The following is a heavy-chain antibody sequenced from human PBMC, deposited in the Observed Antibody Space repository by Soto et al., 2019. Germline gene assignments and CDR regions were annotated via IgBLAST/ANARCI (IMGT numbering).Heavy chain of an antibody. CDR1: ALNFSSYA. CDR3: ARDNDHYVWGHYAFDI. J-gene: IGHJ3*02. Sequence: GRSLRLSCAASALNFSSYAMHWVRQAPGKGLEWVAVISYDVSNKYYADSVKGRFTISRDNSKNTLYLQMNSLRAEDTAVYYCARDNDHYVWGHYAFDIWGEGRMVSVPS. V-gene: IGHV3-30-3*01. D-gene: IGHD3-16*01. CDR2: ISYDVSNK.